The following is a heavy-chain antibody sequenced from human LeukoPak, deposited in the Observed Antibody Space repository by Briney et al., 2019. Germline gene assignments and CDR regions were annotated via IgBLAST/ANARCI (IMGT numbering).Heavy chain of an antibody. CDR2: IYYSGST. D-gene: IGHD6-13*01. CDR1: DSLSSSL. J-gene: IGHJ4*02. V-gene: IGHV4-59*01. CDR3: ARQPSSWFTSFDS. Sequence: LEGLSVSPAQPLDSLSSSLWCWIPHPPRAGGEWIAYIYYSGSTNYNPSIKSRVTISVDTSKNQFSLKLSSVTDADTAVYYCARQPSSWFTSFDSWGQGTLVTVSS.